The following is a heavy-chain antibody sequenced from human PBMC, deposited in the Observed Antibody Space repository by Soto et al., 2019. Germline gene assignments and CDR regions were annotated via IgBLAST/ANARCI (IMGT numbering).Heavy chain of an antibody. V-gene: IGHV4-30-4*01. Sequence: QVLVQESGPGLVKPSQTLTLSCTVSGGSVDSGNHYWNWIRQPPGKGLEWIGYIYYGESTYYNPALKRRATISMDTSQDRFTLRLTSVTAADTAVYYCARDMGSARTMRIFDHWGQGTLVTVSS. D-gene: IGHD3-22*01. CDR1: GGSVDSGNHY. CDR3: ARDMGSARTMRIFDH. J-gene: IGHJ4*02. CDR2: IYYGEST.